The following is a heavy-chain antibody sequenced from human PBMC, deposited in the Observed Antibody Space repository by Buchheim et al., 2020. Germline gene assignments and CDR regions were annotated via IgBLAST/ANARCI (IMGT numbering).Heavy chain of an antibody. Sequence: EVQLLESGGDLVQPGGSLRLSCAASGFTFNNYAMNWVRQAPGKGLEWISHISGSGGSTYYADSVKGRLPIPRDNSKNTLYLQMNSLRAEDTAVYYCSKEGLGTYFDLWGRGTL. D-gene: IGHD7-27*01. CDR1: GFTFNNYA. J-gene: IGHJ2*01. CDR3: SKEGLGTYFDL. V-gene: IGHV3-23*01. CDR2: ISGSGGST.